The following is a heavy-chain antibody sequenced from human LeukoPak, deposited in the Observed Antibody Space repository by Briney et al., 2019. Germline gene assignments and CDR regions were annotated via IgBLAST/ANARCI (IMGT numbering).Heavy chain of an antibody. CDR1: GFTFSSYA. V-gene: IGHV3-30-3*01. J-gene: IGHJ4*02. Sequence: GRSLRLSCAASGFTFSSYAMHWVRQAPGKGLEWVAVISYDGSNKYYADSVKGRFTISRDNSKNTLYLQMNSLRAEDTAVYYCARDLNDFWSGYLFDYWGQGTLVTVSS. D-gene: IGHD3-3*01. CDR2: ISYDGSNK. CDR3: ARDLNDFWSGYLFDY.